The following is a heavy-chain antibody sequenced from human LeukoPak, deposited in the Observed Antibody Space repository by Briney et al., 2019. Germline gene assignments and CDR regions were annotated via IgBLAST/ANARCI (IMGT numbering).Heavy chain of an antibody. CDR2: ISGDGGST. D-gene: IGHD3-22*01. Sequence: GGSLRLSCAAPGFSFDDYAIHWGRQAPGKGLEWVSLISGDGGSTFYADCVKGRFTISRDNSKNYLYLQMSSLRSEDTALYYCARESDSSGWYDSWGQGTLVTVSS. J-gene: IGHJ5*01. CDR3: ARESDSSGWYDS. CDR1: GFSFDDYA. V-gene: IGHV3-43*02.